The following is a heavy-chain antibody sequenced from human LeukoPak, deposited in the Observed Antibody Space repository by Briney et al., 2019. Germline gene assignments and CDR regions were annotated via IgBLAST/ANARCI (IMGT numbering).Heavy chain of an antibody. CDR2: IYPGDSDT. D-gene: IGHD2-2*02. CDR3: AIAGDSSTSCYRCFDY. J-gene: IGHJ4*02. CDR1: GYRFTSYW. V-gene: IGHV5-51*01. Sequence: GESLKTSCKGSGYRFTSYWIGCLRHMPGKGLGWVGIIYPGDSDTRYSPSFQGQITISADKSISTAYLQWSILQASDTAMYYCAIAGDSSTSCYRCFDYWGQGTLVTVSS.